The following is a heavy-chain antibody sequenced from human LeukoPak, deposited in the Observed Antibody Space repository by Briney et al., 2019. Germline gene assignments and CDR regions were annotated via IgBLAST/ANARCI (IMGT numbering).Heavy chain of an antibody. CDR1: GYYFSGFY. Sequence: ASVKVSCKASGYYFSGFYIHWVRQAHGQGLEWMGWINPNSGGTNYAQNFQGRVTMTRDTSISTAYMELSRLRSDDTAMYYCGRVGTAGTTSPFDYWGQGTLVTVSS. D-gene: IGHD1-1*01. V-gene: IGHV1-2*02. CDR3: GRVGTAGTTSPFDY. J-gene: IGHJ4*02. CDR2: INPNSGGT.